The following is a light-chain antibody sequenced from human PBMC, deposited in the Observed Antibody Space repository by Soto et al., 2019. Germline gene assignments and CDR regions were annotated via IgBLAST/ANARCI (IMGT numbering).Light chain of an antibody. CDR2: GAS. J-gene: IGKJ2*01. CDR3: QQYNNWPYT. V-gene: IGKV3-15*01. CDR1: QSVRSN. Sequence: EIVMTQSPATLSVSPGEGATLSCRASQSVRSNLAWYRQKPGQAPSRLIYGASTRASGIPAKFSASGSGTEFALTISSLQSEDFAVYYCQQYNNWPYTFGQGTRLEIK.